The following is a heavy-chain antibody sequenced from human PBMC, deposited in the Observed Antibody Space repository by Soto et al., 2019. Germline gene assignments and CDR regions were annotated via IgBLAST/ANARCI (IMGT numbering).Heavy chain of an antibody. CDR3: AREDPWSANADDMDV. Sequence: EVQLVESGGGLVQPGGSLRLSCVASGFTFRSYSLNWVRQAPGKGLEWVSYISSSSGTIYYADSVKGRFTISRDNAENSLYLQINSLRDDDTAVYYCAREDPWSANADDMDVWGQGTTVTVSS. V-gene: IGHV3-48*02. CDR1: GFTFRSYS. D-gene: IGHD3-3*01. CDR2: ISSSSGTI. J-gene: IGHJ6*02.